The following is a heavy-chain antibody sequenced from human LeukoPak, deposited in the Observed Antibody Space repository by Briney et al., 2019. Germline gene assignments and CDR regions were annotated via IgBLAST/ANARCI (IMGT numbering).Heavy chain of an antibody. V-gene: IGHV1-2*02. CDR2: INPNSGGT. D-gene: IGHD3-10*01. CDR3: ARDLSQLWFGESYNWFDP. J-gene: IGHJ5*02. Sequence: ASVKVSCKASGYTFTGYYMHWVRQAPAQGLEWMGWINPNSGGTNYAQKFQGRVTMTRDTSISTAYMELSRLRSDDTAVYYCARDLSQLWFGESYNWFDPWGQGTLVTVSS. CDR1: GYTFTGYY.